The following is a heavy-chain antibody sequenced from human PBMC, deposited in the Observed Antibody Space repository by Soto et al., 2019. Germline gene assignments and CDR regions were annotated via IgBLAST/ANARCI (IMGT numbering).Heavy chain of an antibody. J-gene: IGHJ6*02. D-gene: IGHD5-12*01. Sequence: PSETISLTCAVDPRSFSCYYWILIRQHPGKGLEWIGEINHSGSTNYNPSLKSRVTISVDTSKNQFSLKLSSVTAADTAVYYCAVLVAKGRYGMDVWGQGTTVRLL. CDR1: PRSFSCYY. V-gene: IGHV4-34*01. CDR3: AVLVAKGRYGMDV. CDR2: INHSGST.